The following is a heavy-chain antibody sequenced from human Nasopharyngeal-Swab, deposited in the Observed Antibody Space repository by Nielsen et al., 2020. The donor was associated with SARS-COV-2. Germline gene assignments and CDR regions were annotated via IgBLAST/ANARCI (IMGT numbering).Heavy chain of an antibody. V-gene: IGHV3-11*04. CDR3: ARAGGDYYYYYYMDV. Sequence: GGSLRLSCAASGFTFSDYYMSWIRQAPGKGLEWVSYISSSGSTIYYADSVKGRFTISRDNARNSLYLQMNSLRAEDTAVYYCARAGGDYYYYYYMDVWGKGTTVTVSS. D-gene: IGHD4-17*01. CDR2: ISSSGSTI. J-gene: IGHJ6*03. CDR1: GFTFSDYY.